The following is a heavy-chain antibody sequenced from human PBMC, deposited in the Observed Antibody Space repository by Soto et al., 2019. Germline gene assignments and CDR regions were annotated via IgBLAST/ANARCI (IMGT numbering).Heavy chain of an antibody. D-gene: IGHD3-10*01. V-gene: IGHV1-2*04. CDR2: INPNSGGT. Sequence: ASVKVSCKASGYTFTGYYMHWVRQAPGQGLEWMGWINPNSGGTNYAQKFQGWVTMTRDTSISTAYMELSRLRSDDTAVYYCARDPGYYGSGSYYYYYGMDVWGQGTTVTSP. J-gene: IGHJ6*02. CDR1: GYTFTGYY. CDR3: ARDPGYYGSGSYYYYYGMDV.